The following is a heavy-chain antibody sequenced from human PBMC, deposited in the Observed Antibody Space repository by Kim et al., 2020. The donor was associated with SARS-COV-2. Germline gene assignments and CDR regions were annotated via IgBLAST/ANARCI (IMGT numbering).Heavy chain of an antibody. CDR3: ARAPTPYYVFWSGYYNWFDP. Sequence: SVKVSCKASGGTFSSYAISWVRQAPGQGLEWMGGIIPIFGTANYAQKFQGRVTITADESTSTAYMELSSLRSEDTAVYYCARAPTPYYVFWSGYYNWFDPWGQGTLVTVSS. V-gene: IGHV1-69*13. J-gene: IGHJ5*02. CDR1: GGTFSSYA. D-gene: IGHD3-3*01. CDR2: IIPIFGTA.